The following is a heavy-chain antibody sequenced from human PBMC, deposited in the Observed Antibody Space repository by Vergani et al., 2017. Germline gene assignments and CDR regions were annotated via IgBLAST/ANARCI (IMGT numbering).Heavy chain of an antibody. CDR1: GFIFDDYA. D-gene: IGHD2-8*01. CDR3: AKDHGGYCTNGNCLFGS. J-gene: IGHJ4*02. Sequence: EVHLVESGGDLVEPGRSLRLSCAASGFIFDDYAMHWVRQVPGKGLEWVSGISWNSKSEACADSVKGRFAISRDNAKNSLYLQMNSLRPEDTAQYYCAKDHGGYCTNGNCLFGSWGQGTPVTVSS. V-gene: IGHV3-9*01. CDR2: ISWNSKSE.